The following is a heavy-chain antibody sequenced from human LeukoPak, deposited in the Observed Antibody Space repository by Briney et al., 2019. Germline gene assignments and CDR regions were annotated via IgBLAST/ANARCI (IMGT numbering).Heavy chain of an antibody. D-gene: IGHD3-10*01. J-gene: IGHJ4*02. CDR3: ARDVHYYGSGSYLDYFDY. CDR2: INPSGGST. Sequence: ASVKVSCKASGYTFTGYYMHWVRQAPGQGLEWMGWINPSGGSTSYAQKSQGRVTMTRDTSTSTVYMELSSLRSEDTAVYYCARDVHYYGSGSYLDYFDYWGQGTLVTVSS. CDR1: GYTFTGYY. V-gene: IGHV1-46*01.